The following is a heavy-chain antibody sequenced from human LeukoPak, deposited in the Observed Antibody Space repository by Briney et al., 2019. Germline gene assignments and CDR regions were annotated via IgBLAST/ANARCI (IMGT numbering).Heavy chain of an antibody. J-gene: IGHJ3*02. V-gene: IGHV4-61*08. CDR3: ARPGVGATRNAFDI. CDR2: IYSSGPT. CDR1: GAYVNSEDYY. Sequence: SDTLSLTGTVSGAYVNSEDYYWSCIRQPPGKGLGWSGYIYSSGPTNYNPSLKSRVTISLDTSTNQFSLRLSSVTAADTAVYYCARPGVGATRNAFDIWGQGTMVTVSS. D-gene: IGHD1-26*01.